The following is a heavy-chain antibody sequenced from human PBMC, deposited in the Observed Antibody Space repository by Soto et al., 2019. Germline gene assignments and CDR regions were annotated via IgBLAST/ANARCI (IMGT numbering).Heavy chain of an antibody. CDR1: GYSFTSYW. CDR3: AIPYDILTGIPPPYYYYGMDV. D-gene: IGHD3-9*01. Sequence: GESLKISCKGSGYSFTSYWIGWVRQMPGKGLEWMGIIYPGDSDTRYSPSLQGQVTISADKSISTAYLQWSSLKASDTAMYYCAIPYDILTGIPPPYYYYGMDVWGQGTTVTVS. CDR2: IYPGDSDT. V-gene: IGHV5-51*01. J-gene: IGHJ6*02.